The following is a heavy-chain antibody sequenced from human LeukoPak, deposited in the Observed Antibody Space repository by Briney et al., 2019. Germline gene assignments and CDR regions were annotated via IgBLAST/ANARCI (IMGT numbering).Heavy chain of an antibody. Sequence: PSETLSLTCTVSGGSISSYYWSWIRQPPGKGLEWIGYIYGSGSTNYNPSLKSRVTISVDTSKNQFSLKLSSVTAADTAVYYCAGHSSGPYYYFDYWGQGTLVTVSS. D-gene: IGHD3-22*01. J-gene: IGHJ4*02. CDR1: GGSISSYY. V-gene: IGHV4-59*01. CDR3: AGHSSGPYYYFDY. CDR2: IYGSGST.